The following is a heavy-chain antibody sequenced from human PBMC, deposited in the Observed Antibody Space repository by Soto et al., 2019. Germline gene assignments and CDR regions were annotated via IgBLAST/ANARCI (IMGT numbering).Heavy chain of an antibody. CDR1: GFTFSNDW. V-gene: IGHV3-30*03. J-gene: IGHJ4*02. D-gene: IGHD3-10*01. CDR2: VASDGGNK. CDR3: ALLEGGPQGNFDY. Sequence: GGSLRLSCAASGFTFSNDWMHWVRQAPGKGLEWVALVASDGGNKYYGDGVKGRFTISRDNSKSTLDLQMNSLRAEDTAVYFCALLEGGPQGNFDYWGQGILVTAPQ.